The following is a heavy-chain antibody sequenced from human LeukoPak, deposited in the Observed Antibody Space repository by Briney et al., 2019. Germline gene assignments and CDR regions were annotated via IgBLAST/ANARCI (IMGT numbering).Heavy chain of an antibody. CDR1: GFTFSSSA. Sequence: PGGSLRLSCAASGFTFSSSAMSWVRQAPGKGLEWVSLIYSAGGINYADSVKGRFTISRDNSKNTLYLQMNSLRAEDTAVYYCASSNNWGPPTHWGQGTLDTVSS. D-gene: IGHD7-27*01. CDR2: IYSAGGI. CDR3: ASSNNWGPPTH. V-gene: IGHV3-23*03. J-gene: IGHJ4*02.